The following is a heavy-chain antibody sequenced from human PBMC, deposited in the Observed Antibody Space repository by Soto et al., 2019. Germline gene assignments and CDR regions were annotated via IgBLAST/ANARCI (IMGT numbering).Heavy chain of an antibody. Sequence: SETLSLTCTVSGGSITSSSYYWSWIRQPPGKGLEWIGYIYYSGSTNYNPSLKSRVTISVDTSKNQFSLKLNSMTAADTAVYYCARHNYGSGSTYFDYWGQGTLVTVSS. CDR1: GGSITSSSYY. CDR3: ARHNYGSGSTYFDY. J-gene: IGHJ4*02. CDR2: IYYSGST. D-gene: IGHD3-10*01. V-gene: IGHV4-61*05.